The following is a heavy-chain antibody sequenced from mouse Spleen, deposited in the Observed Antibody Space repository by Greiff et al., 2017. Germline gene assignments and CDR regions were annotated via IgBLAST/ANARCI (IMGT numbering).Heavy chain of an antibody. CDR3: ARGYYDGSWDY. Sequence: QVQLQQPGAELVKPGASVKLSCKASGYTFTSYWMHWVKQRPGQGLEWIGEIDPSDSYTNYNQKFKDKATLTVDKSSSTAYMQLSRLTSEDSAVYYCARGYYDGSWDYWGQGTTLTVSS. V-gene: IGHV1-69*02. CDR1: GYTFTSYW. D-gene: IGHD1-1*01. J-gene: IGHJ2*01. CDR2: IDPSDSYT.